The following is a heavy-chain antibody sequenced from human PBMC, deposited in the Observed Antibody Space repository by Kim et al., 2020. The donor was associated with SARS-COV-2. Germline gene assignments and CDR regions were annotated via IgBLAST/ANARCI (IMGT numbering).Heavy chain of an antibody. CDR2: IDCGNGNT. D-gene: IGHD3-16*01. CDR1: GHIFTRDS. Sequence: ASVKVSCKTSGHIFTRDSIHWVRQAPGQGLEWMGGIDCGNGNTIYSQKFQGRVTFTTDTSASTAYMELSFLRSEDSAVYYCLGGFYFDYWGRGPLFTV. CDR3: LGGFYFDY. J-gene: IGHJ4*02. V-gene: IGHV1-3*01.